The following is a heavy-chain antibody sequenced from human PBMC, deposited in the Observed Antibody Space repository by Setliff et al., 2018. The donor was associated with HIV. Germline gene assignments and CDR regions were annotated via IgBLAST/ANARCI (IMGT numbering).Heavy chain of an antibody. CDR2: IDPSDSYT. D-gene: IGHD3-22*01. CDR3: ARPRLLDYDSSGYYHIYPDAFDI. Sequence: GESLKISCKGSGYSFTSYWISWVRQMPGKGLEWMGRIDPSDSYTNYSPSFQGHVTISADKSISTAYLQWSSLKASDTAMYYCARPRLLDYDSSGYYHIYPDAFDIWGQGTMVTRLL. J-gene: IGHJ3*02. CDR1: GYSFTSYW. V-gene: IGHV5-10-1*01.